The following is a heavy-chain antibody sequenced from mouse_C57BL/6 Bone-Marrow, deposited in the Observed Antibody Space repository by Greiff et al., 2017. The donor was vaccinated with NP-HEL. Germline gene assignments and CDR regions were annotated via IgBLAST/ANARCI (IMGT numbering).Heavy chain of an antibody. CDR1: GYTFTSYW. J-gene: IGHJ2*01. D-gene: IGHD1-1*01. CDR2: IDPSDSYT. CDR3: ARYPLGGGYGSILDY. V-gene: IGHV1-59*01. Sequence: QVQLQQPGAELVRPGTSVKLSCKASGYTFTSYWMHWVKQRPGQGLEWIGVIDPSDSYTNYNQKFKGKATLTVDTSSSTAYMQLSSLTSEDSAVYYGARYPLGGGYGSILDYWGQGTTRTVSS.